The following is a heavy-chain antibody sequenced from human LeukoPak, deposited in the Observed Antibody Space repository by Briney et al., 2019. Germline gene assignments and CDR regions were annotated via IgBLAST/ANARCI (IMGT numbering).Heavy chain of an antibody. CDR1: GFTFSSYA. V-gene: IGHV3-23*01. CDR3: AKALRYFDWLTDY. Sequence: PGGSLRLSCAASGFTFSSYAMHWVRQAPGKGLEWVSAISGSGGSTYYADSVKGRFTISRDNSKNTLYLQMNSLRAEDTAVYYCAKALRYFDWLTDYWGQGTLVTVSS. CDR2: ISGSGGST. D-gene: IGHD3-9*01. J-gene: IGHJ4*02.